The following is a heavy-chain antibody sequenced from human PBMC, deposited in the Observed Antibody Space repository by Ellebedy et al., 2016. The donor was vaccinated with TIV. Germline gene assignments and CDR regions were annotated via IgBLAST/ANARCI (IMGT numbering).Heavy chain of an antibody. D-gene: IGHD5-24*01. CDR1: GFTFSNYW. Sequence: GESLNISCAGSGFTFSNYWMSWIRQAPGTGLEWVSYIRSDSGAIYYADSVKGRFTVSRDNAKNSVYLQMNSLRGEDTAIYYCARADGYNNSYYYGMDVWGQGTRVTVSS. J-gene: IGHJ6*02. V-gene: IGHV3-48*01. CDR2: IRSDSGAI. CDR3: ARADGYNNSYYYGMDV.